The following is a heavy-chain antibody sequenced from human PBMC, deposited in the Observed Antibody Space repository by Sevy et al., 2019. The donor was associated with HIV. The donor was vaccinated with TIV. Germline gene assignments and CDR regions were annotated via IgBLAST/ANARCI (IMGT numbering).Heavy chain of an antibody. J-gene: IGHJ3*02. V-gene: IGHV4-31*03. CDR1: GASISSGGYY. CDR2: IYYSGST. CDR3: ARGGGIRYDAFDI. Sequence: SDTLSLTCTVSGASISSGGYYWSWIRQHPGKGLEWIGYIYYSGSTYYNPSLKSRLTISVDTSKNQFSLKLSSVTAADTAVYYCARGGGIRYDAFDIWGQGTMVTVSS. D-gene: IGHD3-16*01.